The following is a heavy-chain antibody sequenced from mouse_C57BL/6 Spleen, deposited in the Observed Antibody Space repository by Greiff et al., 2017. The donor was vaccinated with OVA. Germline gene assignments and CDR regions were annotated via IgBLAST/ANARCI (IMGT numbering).Heavy chain of an antibody. J-gene: IGHJ2*01. D-gene: IGHD2-4*01. CDR3: ARGYYEYDGDYFDY. V-gene: IGHV1-82*01. CDR1: GYAFSSSW. CDR2: IYPGDGDT. Sequence: VQLQQSGPELVKPGASVKISCKASGYAFSSSWMNWVKQRPGKGLEWIGRIYPGDGDTNYNGKFKGKATLTADKSSSTAYMQLSSLTSEDSAVYVCARGYYEYDGDYFDYWGQGTTLTVSS.